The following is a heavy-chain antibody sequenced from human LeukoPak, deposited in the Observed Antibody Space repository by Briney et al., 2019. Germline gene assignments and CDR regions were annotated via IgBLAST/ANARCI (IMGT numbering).Heavy chain of an antibody. CDR3: ASEALALAYCGGDCYS. CDR1: GGSFSGYH. D-gene: IGHD2-21*01. CDR2: INHSGST. J-gene: IGHJ5*02. V-gene: IGHV4-34*01. Sequence: PSETLSLTCAVYGGSFSGYHWSWIRQPPGKGLEWIGEINHSGSTNYNPSLKSRVTISVDTSKNQFSLKLSSVTAADTAVYYCASEALALAYCGGDCYSWGQGTLVTVSS.